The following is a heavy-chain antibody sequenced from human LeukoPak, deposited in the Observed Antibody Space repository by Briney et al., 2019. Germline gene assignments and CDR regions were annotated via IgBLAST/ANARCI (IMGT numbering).Heavy chain of an antibody. CDR1: RYTFAGYD. V-gene: IGHV1-8*01. CDR2: MNAHSGNT. D-gene: IGHD3-10*01. Sequence: ASVSVSDKASRYTFAGYDVNWVRQAAGQGLEWMGWMNAHSGNTAYAQSSQGRVTMTRNTSISTAYMELSSLRSEDTAVYYCARGLYTMIRGVIIYWGQGTLVTVSS. J-gene: IGHJ4*02. CDR3: ARGLYTMIRGVIIY.